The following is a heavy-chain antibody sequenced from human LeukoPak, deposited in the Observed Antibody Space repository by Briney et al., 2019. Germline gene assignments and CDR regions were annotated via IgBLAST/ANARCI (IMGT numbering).Heavy chain of an antibody. CDR1: GFTFSDAW. Sequence: GGSLRLSCAASGFTFSDAWMSWVRQAPGKGLEWVGRIKSKSDGGTTDYAAPVKGRFTTSRDDSKNTLYLQMNSLKTEDTAVYYCTTLRYCSGTSCTHDYWGQGTLVTVSS. CDR2: IKSKSDGGTT. V-gene: IGHV3-15*01. J-gene: IGHJ4*02. CDR3: TTLRYCSGTSCTHDY. D-gene: IGHD2-2*01.